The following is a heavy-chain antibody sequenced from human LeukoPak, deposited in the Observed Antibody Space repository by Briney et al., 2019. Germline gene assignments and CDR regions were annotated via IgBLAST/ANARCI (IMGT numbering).Heavy chain of an antibody. CDR1: GFTLLSYT. CDR3: ARAWELLYPFDY. CDR2: ISSSSTI. D-gene: IGHD1-26*01. Sequence: PGGSLRLSCAASGFTLLSYTMNWVRQAPGKGLEWVSYISSSSTIYYADSVKGRFTISRDNAKNSLSLQMNSLRAEDTAVYYCARAWELLYPFDYWGQGTLVTVSS. J-gene: IGHJ4*02. V-gene: IGHV3-48*01.